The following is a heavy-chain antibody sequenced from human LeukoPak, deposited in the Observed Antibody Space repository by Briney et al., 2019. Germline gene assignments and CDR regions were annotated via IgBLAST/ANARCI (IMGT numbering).Heavy chain of an antibody. Sequence: ASVKVSCKASGYTFTGYYMHWVRQVPGQGLEWMGWINSNSGDTNYAQKFQGRVTMTRDTSISTAYMELSRLRSDDTAVYYCATGLNQLVALDPWGQGTLVTVSS. V-gene: IGHV1-2*02. D-gene: IGHD2-15*01. CDR2: INSNSGDT. CDR3: ATGLNQLVALDP. CDR1: GYTFTGYY. J-gene: IGHJ5*02.